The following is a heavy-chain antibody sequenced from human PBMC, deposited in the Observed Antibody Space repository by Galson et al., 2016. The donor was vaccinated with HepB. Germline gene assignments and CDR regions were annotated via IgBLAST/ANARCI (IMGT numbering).Heavy chain of an antibody. CDR3: AREGYGDFDQIPNYYYYGLDV. J-gene: IGHJ6*02. CDR2: ITSSSSSI. Sequence: SLRLSCAASGFRFSSYAMHWVRQAPGKGLEWVSYITSSSSSIYYADSVKGRFTISRDNAKNSLYLQMNSLRGEDTAVYYCAREGYGDFDQIPNYYYYGLDVWGQGTTVTVSS. D-gene: IGHD4-17*01. CDR1: GFRFSSYA. V-gene: IGHV3-48*01.